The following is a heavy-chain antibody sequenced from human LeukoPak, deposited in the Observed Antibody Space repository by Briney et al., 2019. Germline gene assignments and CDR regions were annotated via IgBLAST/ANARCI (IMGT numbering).Heavy chain of an antibody. J-gene: IGHJ4*02. CDR3: ARGGSVKGIDY. CDR1: GYIFINYG. V-gene: IGHV1-18*01. Sequence: ASVKVSCRASGYIFINYGINWVRQAPGQGLEWMGWISAKNGNANYAQNLQGRVTMTTDTSTRTAYMELRSLRFDDTAMYYCARGGSVKGIDYWGQGTLVTVSS. CDR2: ISAKNGNA.